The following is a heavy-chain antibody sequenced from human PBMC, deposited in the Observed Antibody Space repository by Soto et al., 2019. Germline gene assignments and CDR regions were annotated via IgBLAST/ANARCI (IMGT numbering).Heavy chain of an antibody. CDR2: ISGSGGST. CDR3: AKCGSKYYYYYIDV. V-gene: IGHV3-23*01. CDR1: GFTFSSYA. J-gene: IGHJ6*03. D-gene: IGHD5-12*01. Sequence: PGGSLRLSCAASGFTFSSYAMSWVRQAPGKGLEWVSAISGSGGSTYYADSVKGRFTISRDNSKNTLYLQMNSLRAEDTAVYYWAKCGSKYYYYYIDVWGKGTTVTVAS.